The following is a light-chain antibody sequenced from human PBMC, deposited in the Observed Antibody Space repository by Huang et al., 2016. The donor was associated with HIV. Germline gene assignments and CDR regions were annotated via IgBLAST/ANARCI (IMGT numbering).Light chain of an antibody. CDR1: QSLFFSSNKRSY. Sequence: DIVMTQSPDSLTVSLGERATINCRSSQSLFFSSNKRSYLAWYQKKPGQPPKLVISWASSRESCVPDRFSGSGSETHFTLTINSLQAEDVAVYYCQQYYHNPLTFGGGTKVEI. V-gene: IGKV4-1*01. J-gene: IGKJ4*01. CDR3: QQYYHNPLT. CDR2: WAS.